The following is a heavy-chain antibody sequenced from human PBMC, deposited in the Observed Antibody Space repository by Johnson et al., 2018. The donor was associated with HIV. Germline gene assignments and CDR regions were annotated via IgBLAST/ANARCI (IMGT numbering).Heavy chain of an antibody. J-gene: IGHJ3*02. CDR3: AKDPPGPVGSPDAFDI. V-gene: IGHV3-30-3*01. CDR2: ISYDGSNK. Sequence: QMQLVESGGGVVQPGRSLRLSCAASGFTFSSYAMHWVRQAPGKGLEWVAVISYDGSNKYYADSVKGRLTISRDNSKTTLYLQMNSLSAEDTAVYYCAKDPPGPVGSPDAFDIWGQGTMVTVSS. D-gene: IGHD1-26*01. CDR1: GFTFSSYA.